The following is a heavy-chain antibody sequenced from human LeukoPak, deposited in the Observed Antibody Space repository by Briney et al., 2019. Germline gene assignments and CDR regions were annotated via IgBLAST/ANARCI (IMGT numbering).Heavy chain of an antibody. V-gene: IGHV4-4*02. Sequence: PSGTLSLTCAVSGGSISSSNWWSWVRQPPGKGLEWIGEIYHSGSTNYNPSLKRRVTMSVVTSKNQFSLRLTPVTAADTATYYCARVGGSNFYNYGMDVWGQGTTVIVSS. CDR2: IYHSGST. D-gene: IGHD4-11*01. CDR1: GGSISSSNW. J-gene: IGHJ6*02. CDR3: ARVGGSNFYNYGMDV.